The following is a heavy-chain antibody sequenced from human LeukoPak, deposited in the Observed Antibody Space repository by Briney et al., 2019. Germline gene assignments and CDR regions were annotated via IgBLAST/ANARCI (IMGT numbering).Heavy chain of an antibody. J-gene: IGHJ4*02. D-gene: IGHD6-13*01. CDR3: AKLLGQQLGVPGFDY. CDR1: GFTFSSYG. V-gene: IGHV3-30*18. CDR2: ISYDGSNK. Sequence: PGGSLRLSCAASGFTFSSYGMHWVRQAPGKGLEWVAVISYDGSNKYYADSVKGRFTISRDNSKNTLYLQMNSLRAEDTAVYYCAKLLGQQLGVPGFDYWGQGTLVTVSS.